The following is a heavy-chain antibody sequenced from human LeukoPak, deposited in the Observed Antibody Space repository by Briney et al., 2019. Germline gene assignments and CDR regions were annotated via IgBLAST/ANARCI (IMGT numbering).Heavy chain of an antibody. Sequence: SETLSLTCAVYGGSFSGYYWSWIRQPPGKGLEWIGEINHSGSTNYNPSLTSRVAISVDTSKNQFSLKLSSVTAADTAVYYCAARVVPAAPHYFDYWGQGTLVTVSS. D-gene: IGHD2-2*01. CDR2: INHSGST. J-gene: IGHJ4*02. CDR3: AARVVPAAPHYFDY. CDR1: GGSFSGYY. V-gene: IGHV4-34*01.